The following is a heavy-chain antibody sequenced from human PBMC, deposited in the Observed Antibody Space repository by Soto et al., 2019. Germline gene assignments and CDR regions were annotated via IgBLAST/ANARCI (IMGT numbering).Heavy chain of an antibody. CDR1: GFTFSSYA. D-gene: IGHD4-17*01. Sequence: GGSLRLSCAASGFTFSSYAMSWVRQAPGKGLEWVSAISGSGGSTYYADSVKGRFTISRDNSKNTLYLQMNSLRAEDTAVYYCAKEGLRRTYYYYYYMDVWGKGTTVTVSS. CDR3: AKEGLRRTYYYYYYMDV. J-gene: IGHJ6*03. CDR2: ISGSGGST. V-gene: IGHV3-23*01.